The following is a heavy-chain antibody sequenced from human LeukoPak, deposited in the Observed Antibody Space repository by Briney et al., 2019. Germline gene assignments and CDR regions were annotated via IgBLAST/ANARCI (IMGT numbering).Heavy chain of an antibody. CDR1: GFTVSSNY. D-gene: IGHD1-26*01. Sequence: GGSLRLSCAASGFTVSSNYVSWVRQAPGKGLEWVSVIYSGGRTEYADSVKGRFTISRDNSKNTLYLQMNSLRAEDTAVYYCARESGSYYGVTLDYWGQGTLVTVSS. J-gene: IGHJ4*02. CDR3: ARESGSYYGVTLDY. CDR2: IYSGGRT. V-gene: IGHV3-66*01.